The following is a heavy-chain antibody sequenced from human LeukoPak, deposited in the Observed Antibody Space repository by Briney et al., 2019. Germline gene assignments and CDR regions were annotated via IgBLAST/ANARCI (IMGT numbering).Heavy chain of an antibody. V-gene: IGHV4-31*03. CDR2: IYYSGGT. D-gene: IGHD2-15*01. J-gene: IGHJ4*02. CDR3: ARVYCSGASCYSGFDY. Sequence: SQTLSLTCTVSGGSISSGGYYWSWIRQRPGKGLEWIGYIYYSGGTYYNPSLKSRVSLSVDTSENQFSLKLISVTAAGTAVYYCARVYCSGASCYSGFDYWGQGTLVTVSS. CDR1: GGSISSGGYY.